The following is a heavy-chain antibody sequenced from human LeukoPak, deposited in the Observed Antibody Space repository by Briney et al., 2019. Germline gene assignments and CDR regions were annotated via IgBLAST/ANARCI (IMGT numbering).Heavy chain of an antibody. Sequence: GGSLRLSCTASAFTFTAYGMHWVRQAPGKGLEWVAFIWFDGSNKYYADPLKGRFTIPRDNSKNTLYLQMNSLRAEDTDVYYCARARPYYYASGSLFYYDFWGQGTLVTVSS. CDR3: ARARPYYYASGSLFYYDF. V-gene: IGHV3-33*01. CDR2: IWFDGSNK. J-gene: IGHJ4*02. CDR1: AFTFTAYG. D-gene: IGHD3-10*01.